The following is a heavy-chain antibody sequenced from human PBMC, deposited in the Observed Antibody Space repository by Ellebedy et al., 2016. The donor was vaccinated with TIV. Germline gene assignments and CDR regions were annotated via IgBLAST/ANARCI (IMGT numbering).Heavy chain of an antibody. Sequence: AASVKVSCKASGYTFTGNYVHWLRQAPGHGLEWLGWIIPNSGDSKFTQKFQGRVNMTRDTSISTAYMELSGLRSDDTAVFYCARGAGSSGYYSFEYWGQGTLVTVSS. D-gene: IGHD3-22*01. V-gene: IGHV1-2*02. CDR1: GYTFTGNY. CDR2: IIPNSGDS. CDR3: ARGAGSSGYYSFEY. J-gene: IGHJ4*02.